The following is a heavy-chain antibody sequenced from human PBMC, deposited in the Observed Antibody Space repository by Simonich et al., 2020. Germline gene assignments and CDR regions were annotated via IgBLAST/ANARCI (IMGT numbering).Heavy chain of an antibody. V-gene: IGHV4-34*01. CDR2: INHSGST. D-gene: IGHD1-1*01. CDR3: ARGKGWKNAFDI. CDR1: GGSFSGYY. Sequence: QVQLQQWGAGLLKPSETLSLTCAVYGGSFSGYYWSWIRQPPGKGLEWIGEINHSGSTNDIPSLKSRVTISVDTSKNQFSLKLSSVTAADTAVYYCARGKGWKNAFDIWGQGTMVTVSS. J-gene: IGHJ3*02.